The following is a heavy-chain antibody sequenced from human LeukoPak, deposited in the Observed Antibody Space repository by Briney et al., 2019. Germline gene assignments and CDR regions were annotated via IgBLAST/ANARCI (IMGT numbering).Heavy chain of an antibody. D-gene: IGHD4-17*01. V-gene: IGHV4-59*08. CDR2: IYYSGST. CDR1: GGSISSYY. CDR3: ARHAEYGDYNY. J-gene: IGHJ4*02. Sequence: SETLSLTCTVSGGSISSYYWSWIRQPPGKGLEWIGYIYYSGSTNYNPSLKSRVTISVDTSKNQFSLKLSSVTAADTAVYYCARHAEYGDYNYWGQGTLVTVSS.